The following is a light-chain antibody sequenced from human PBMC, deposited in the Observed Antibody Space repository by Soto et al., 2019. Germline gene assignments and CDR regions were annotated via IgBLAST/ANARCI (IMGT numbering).Light chain of an antibody. CDR3: QQYNNWPLL. V-gene: IGKV3-15*01. J-gene: IGKJ4*01. CDR2: GAS. Sequence: EIVMTQSPATLSVSPGERATLSCRASQSVSSNLAWYQQKPGKAPRLLIYGASTRATGIPARFSGSGSGTEFTLTISSLQSEDFAVYYCQQYNNWPLLFGGGTKVEIK. CDR1: QSVSSN.